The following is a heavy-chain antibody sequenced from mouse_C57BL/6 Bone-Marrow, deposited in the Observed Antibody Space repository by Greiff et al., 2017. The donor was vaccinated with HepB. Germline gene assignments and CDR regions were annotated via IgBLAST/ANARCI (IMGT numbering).Heavy chain of an antibody. V-gene: IGHV1-64*01. CDR3: SRFGGLRRDGGLYYYAMDY. CDR2: IHPNSGST. CDR1: GYTFTSYW. Sequence: QVQLQQPGAELVKPGASVKLSCKASGYTFTSYWMHWVKQRPGQGLEWIGMIHPNSGSTNYNEKFKSKATLTVDKSSSTAYMQLSSLTSEDSAVYYCSRFGGLRRDGGLYYYAMDYWGQGTSVTVSS. D-gene: IGHD2-4*01. J-gene: IGHJ4*01.